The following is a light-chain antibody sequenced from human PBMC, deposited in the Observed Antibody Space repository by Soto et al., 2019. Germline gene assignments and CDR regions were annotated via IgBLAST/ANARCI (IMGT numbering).Light chain of an antibody. CDR1: SSNIGAGYD. CDR3: QSYDSSLTAVL. Sequence: QSVLTQPPSVSGAPGQRVTISCTGSSSNIGAGYDVHWYQHLPGTAPKLLMYGNNNRPSGVPDRFSGSKSDTSASLAITGLQAEDEADYYRQSYDSSLTAVLFGGGTKVTVL. V-gene: IGLV1-40*01. J-gene: IGLJ2*01. CDR2: GNN.